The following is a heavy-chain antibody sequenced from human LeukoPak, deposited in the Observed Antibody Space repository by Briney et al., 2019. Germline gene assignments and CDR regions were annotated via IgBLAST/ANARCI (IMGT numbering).Heavy chain of an antibody. Sequence: QPGRSLRLSCAASGFTFSSYGMHWVRQAPGKGLEWVAVIWYDGSNKYYADSVKGRFTISRDNSKNTLYLQMNSLRAEDTAVYYCARSNGRIAARQEFDYWGQGTLVTVSS. CDR3: ARSNGRIAARQEFDY. CDR1: GFTFSSYG. CDR2: IWYDGSNK. J-gene: IGHJ4*02. V-gene: IGHV3-33*01. D-gene: IGHD6-6*01.